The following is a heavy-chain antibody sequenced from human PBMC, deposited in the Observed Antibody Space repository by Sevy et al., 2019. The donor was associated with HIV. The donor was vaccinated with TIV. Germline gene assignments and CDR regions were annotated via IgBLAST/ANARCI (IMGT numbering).Heavy chain of an antibody. J-gene: IGHJ5*01. CDR1: QFAFSDYA. Sequence: GGSLRLSCAASQFAFSDYAMTWVRQAPGKGLEWVASIGGSGGSTYYAESVRGRFTISRDNDKHVVYLQMDTLRVADTALYFCAKAGMAARSLNPRLLNFDSWGQGTLVTVSS. CDR3: AKAGMAARSLNPRLLNFDS. D-gene: IGHD6-6*01. CDR2: IGGSGGST. V-gene: IGHV3-23*01.